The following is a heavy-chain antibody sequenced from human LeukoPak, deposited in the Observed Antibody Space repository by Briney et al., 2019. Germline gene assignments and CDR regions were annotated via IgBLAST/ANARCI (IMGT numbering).Heavy chain of an antibody. CDR2: IRYDGSIK. CDR1: GFTFSSYG. J-gene: IGHJ4*02. CDR3: AKVKDIVVVVAATPMDY. V-gene: IGHV3-30*02. Sequence: GGSLRLSCAASGFTFSSYGMHWVRQAPGKGLEWVAFIRYDGSIKYYADSVKGRFTISRDNSKNTLYLQMNSLRAEDTAVYYCAKVKDIVVVVAATPMDYWGQGTLVTVSS. D-gene: IGHD2-15*01.